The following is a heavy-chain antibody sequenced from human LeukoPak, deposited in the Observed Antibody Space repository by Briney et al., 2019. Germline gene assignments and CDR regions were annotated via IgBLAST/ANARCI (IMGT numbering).Heavy chain of an antibody. D-gene: IGHD6-13*01. CDR3: ARGRLQQLALFDY. J-gene: IGHJ4*02. CDR2: IIPIFGTA. V-gene: IGHV1-69*05. CDR1: GGTFSSYA. Sequence: ASVKVSCKASGGTFSSYAISWVRQAPGQGLGWMGGIIPIFGTANYAQKFQGRVTITTDESTSTAYMELSSLRSEDTAVYYCARGRLQQLALFDYWGQGTLVTVSS.